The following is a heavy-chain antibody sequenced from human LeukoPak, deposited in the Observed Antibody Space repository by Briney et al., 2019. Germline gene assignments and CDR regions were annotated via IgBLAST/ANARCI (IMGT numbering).Heavy chain of an antibody. Sequence: GGSLRLSCAASGFTFSSYAMSWVRQAPGKGLEWVSAISGSGGSTYYADSVKGRFTISRDNSKNTLYLQMNSLRAEDTAVYYCARDLRDSSSWYGFDYWGQGTLVTVSS. CDR1: GFTFSSYA. J-gene: IGHJ4*02. CDR2: ISGSGGST. D-gene: IGHD6-13*01. CDR3: ARDLRDSSSWYGFDY. V-gene: IGHV3-23*01.